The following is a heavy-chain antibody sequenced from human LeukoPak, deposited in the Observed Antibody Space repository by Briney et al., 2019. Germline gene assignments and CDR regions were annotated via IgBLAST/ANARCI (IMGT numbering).Heavy chain of an antibody. V-gene: IGHV3-69-1*01. CDR3: TRDSGRRGESESGYYDY. J-gene: IGHJ4*02. CDR1: GFTFSNYW. Sequence: GGSLRLSCAASGFTFSNYWLHWVRQAPGKGLEWVCVINRDGTTDYAESVKGRFTISRDNAKNSLYLQTSSLRGEDTAVYYCTRDSGRRGESESGYYDYWGQGTLVTVSS. CDR2: INRDGTT. D-gene: IGHD3-22*01.